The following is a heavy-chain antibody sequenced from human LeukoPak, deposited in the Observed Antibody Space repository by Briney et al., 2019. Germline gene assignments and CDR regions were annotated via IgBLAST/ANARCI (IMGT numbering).Heavy chain of an antibody. CDR3: ARALEMATIRNWFDP. CDR1: GGTFSSYA. D-gene: IGHD5-24*01. V-gene: IGHV1-69*04. Sequence: SVKVSCKASGGTFSSYAISWVRQAPGQGLEWMGRIIPILGIANYAQKFQGRVTITADKSTSTAYMELSSLRSEDTAVYYCARALEMATIRNWFDPWGQGTLVTVSS. J-gene: IGHJ5*02. CDR2: IIPILGIA.